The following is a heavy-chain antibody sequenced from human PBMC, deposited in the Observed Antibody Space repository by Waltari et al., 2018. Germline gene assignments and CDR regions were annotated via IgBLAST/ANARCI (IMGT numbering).Heavy chain of an antibody. Sequence: EVQLVESGGGLVKPGGSLTLSCAASGFTLISYIMNWVRQAPGKGLEWGASISSSSIYIYYADSVKGRFTISRDNAKNSLYLQMNSLRAEDTAVYYCAPSSGWGPFDNRGQGTLVTVSS. V-gene: IGHV3-21*01. CDR3: APSSGWGPFDN. CDR2: ISSSSIYI. D-gene: IGHD6-19*01. J-gene: IGHJ4*02. CDR1: GFTLISYI.